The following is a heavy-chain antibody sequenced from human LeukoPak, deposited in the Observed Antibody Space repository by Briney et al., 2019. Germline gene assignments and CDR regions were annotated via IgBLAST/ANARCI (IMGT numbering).Heavy chain of an antibody. J-gene: IGHJ4*02. CDR1: GFTFSDYY. CDR3: AKDTVRYSSSWYTY. D-gene: IGHD6-13*01. Sequence: PGGSLRLSCAASGFTFSDYYMSWIRQAPGKGLEWVSYISSSGSTIYYADSVKGRFTISRDNSKNTLYLQMNSLRAEDTAVYYCAKDTVRYSSSWYTYWGQGTLVTVSS. CDR2: ISSSGSTI. V-gene: IGHV3-11*01.